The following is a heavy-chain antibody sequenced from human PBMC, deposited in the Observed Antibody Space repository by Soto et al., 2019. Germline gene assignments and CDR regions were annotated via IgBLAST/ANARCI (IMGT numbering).Heavy chain of an antibody. CDR1: GFLLSYYA. V-gene: IGHV3-64D*06. CDR2: ISSNGDNT. J-gene: IGHJ4*02. CDR3: VRSTGSLDS. D-gene: IGHD1-26*01. Sequence: GGSLRLSCSVSGFLLSYYAMHWVRQAPGKGLEYVSAISSNGDNTYYADSVKGRFIISRDISKNALYLQMSSLRAEDTAVYSCVRSTGSLDSWGQGTLVTVSS.